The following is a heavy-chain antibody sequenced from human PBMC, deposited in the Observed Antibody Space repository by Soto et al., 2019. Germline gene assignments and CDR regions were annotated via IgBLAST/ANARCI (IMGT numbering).Heavy chain of an antibody. V-gene: IGHV4-59*01. CDR2: IYYSGST. Sequence: SETLSLTCGVSGYSISRGYYWDWIRQPPGKGLEWIGYIYYSGSTNYNPSLKSRVTISVDTSKNQFSLKLSSVTAADTAVYYCAREPSAFISQIDYWGLGTLVTVSS. D-gene: IGHD2-21*01. CDR3: AREPSAFISQIDY. CDR1: GYSISRGYY. J-gene: IGHJ4*02.